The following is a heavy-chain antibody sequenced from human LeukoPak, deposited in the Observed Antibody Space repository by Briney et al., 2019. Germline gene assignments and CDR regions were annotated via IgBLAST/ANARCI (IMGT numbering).Heavy chain of an antibody. V-gene: IGHV4-39*01. CDR3: ARVDPIAVAEYYFDY. CDR1: GGSISSSSYY. J-gene: IGHJ4*02. Sequence: SETLSLTCTVSGGSISSSSYYWGWIRQPPGKGLEWIGSIYYSGSTYYNPSLKSRVTISVDTSKNQFSLKLSSVTAADTAVYYCARVDPIAVAEYYFDYWGQGTLVTVSS. D-gene: IGHD6-19*01. CDR2: IYYSGST.